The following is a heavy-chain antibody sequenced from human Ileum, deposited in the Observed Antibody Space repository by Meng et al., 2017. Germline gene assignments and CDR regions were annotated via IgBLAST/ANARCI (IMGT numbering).Heavy chain of an antibody. CDR2: IYHTGHT. CDR3: VRENYYDSSGHYFEDGYFDY. CDR1: GGSVTNSSYY. J-gene: IGHJ4*02. V-gene: IGHV4-39*07. D-gene: IGHD3-22*01. Sequence: GSLRLSCTVSGGSVTNSSYYWGWIRQSPGKGLEWIGSIYHTGHTYDNPFLKSRFTISVDTSKNQFSLRLSSVTAADTAVYFCVRENYYDSSGHYFEDGYFDYWGQGTLVTVSS.